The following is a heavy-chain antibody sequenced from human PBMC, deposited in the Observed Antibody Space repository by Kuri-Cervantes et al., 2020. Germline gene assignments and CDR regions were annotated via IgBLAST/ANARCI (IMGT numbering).Heavy chain of an antibody. CDR3: ARLGGAAPFDY. Sequence: GESLKISCAASGFTFSSYWMSWVRQAPGKGLEWGSSISSSSSYIYYADSVKGRFTISRDNAKNSLHLQMNSLRAEYTAVYYCARLGGAAPFDYWGQGTLVTVSS. D-gene: IGHD3-16*01. V-gene: IGHV3-21*01. CDR1: GFTFSSYW. CDR2: ISSSSSYI. J-gene: IGHJ4*02.